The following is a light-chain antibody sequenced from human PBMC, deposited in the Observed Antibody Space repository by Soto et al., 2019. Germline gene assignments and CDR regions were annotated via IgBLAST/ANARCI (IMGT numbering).Light chain of an antibody. CDR1: TGAVTSGYS. CDR3: LLYYVGVANWV. V-gene: IGLV7-43*01. CDR2: STY. J-gene: IGLJ3*02. Sequence: QAVVTQEPSLTVSPGGTVTLTCASSTGAVTSGYSSNWFQQKPGQAPRALIYSTYYKYSWTPARFSGSLLGDKAVLTLSAVQPEDESHYYCLLYYVGVANWVFGGGTKLTVL.